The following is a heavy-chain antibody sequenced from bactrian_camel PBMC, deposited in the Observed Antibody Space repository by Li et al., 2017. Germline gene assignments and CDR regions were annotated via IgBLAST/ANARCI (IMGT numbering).Heavy chain of an antibody. Sequence: HVQLVESGGGSVQAGGSLRLSCAASGYTGRPVCMGWFRQAPGKEREGVAIIDSDGNTVYADSVKGRFTISKDNAKNTLYLQMDNLKPEDSGMYYCALNTGDGCYKGSWRYTVLGSGDPGHRL. CDR2: IDSDGNT. J-gene: IGHJ4*01. V-gene: IGHV3S53*01. CDR3: ALNTGDGCYKGSWRYTV. D-gene: IGHD1*01. CDR1: GYTGRPVC.